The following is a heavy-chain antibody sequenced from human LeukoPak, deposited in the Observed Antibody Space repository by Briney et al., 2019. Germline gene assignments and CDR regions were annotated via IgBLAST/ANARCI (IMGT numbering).Heavy chain of an antibody. CDR2: ISTSSSYI. CDR3: ARRRGSPDAFDI. D-gene: IGHD2-15*01. J-gene: IGHJ3*02. CDR1: GFTFSRYS. V-gene: IGHV3-21*01. Sequence: GGSLRLSCEASGFTFSRYSMNWVRQAPGKGLEWVSPISTSSSYIHQADSVKGRFTISRDNAKNSLYLQMNSLRAEDTAVYYCARRRGSPDAFDIWGQGTMVTVSS.